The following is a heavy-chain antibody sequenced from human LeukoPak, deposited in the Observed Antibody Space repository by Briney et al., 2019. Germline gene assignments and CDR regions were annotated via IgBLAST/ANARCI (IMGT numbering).Heavy chain of an antibody. CDR3: ARRVGYCSSTSCYDWDY. J-gene: IGHJ4*02. CDR1: GGSISSSSYY. D-gene: IGHD2-2*01. CDR2: IYYSGST. Sequence: PSETLSLTCTVSGGSISSSSYYWGWIRQPPGKGLEWIGSIYYSGSTYYNPSLKSGVTISLDTSKNQFSLKLSSVTAADTAVYYCARRVGYCSSTSCYDWDYWGQGTLVTVSS. V-gene: IGHV4-39*01.